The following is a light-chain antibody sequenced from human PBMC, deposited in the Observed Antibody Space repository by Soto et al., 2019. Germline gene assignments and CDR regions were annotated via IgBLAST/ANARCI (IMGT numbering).Light chain of an antibody. Sequence: EIVMTQSPATLSVSPGERATLSCRASQSVSSNLAWYQQKPGQAPRLLIYGASTRATGIPARFSGSGSGTELTLTISSPQSEDLAVYYCQQYNNWPPMYTFGQGTKLEIK. J-gene: IGKJ2*01. CDR3: QQYNNWPPMYT. V-gene: IGKV3-15*01. CDR1: QSVSSN. CDR2: GAS.